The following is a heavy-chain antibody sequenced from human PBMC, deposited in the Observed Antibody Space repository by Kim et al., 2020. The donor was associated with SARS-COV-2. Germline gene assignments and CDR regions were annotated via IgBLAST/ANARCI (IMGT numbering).Heavy chain of an antibody. CDR3: ARGGDELNSQNGVDF. D-gene: IGHD1-7*01. Sequence: SVKVSCKVSGGGFRTYVISWVRQAPGQGLEWMGGIIPLIGTAGYAQKFQGRVTITADESTTTAFMEVSSLRSDDTATYYCARGGDELNSQNGVDFWGQGTTVTVSS. V-gene: IGHV1-69*13. CDR2: IIPLIGTA. J-gene: IGHJ6*02. CDR1: GGGFRTYV.